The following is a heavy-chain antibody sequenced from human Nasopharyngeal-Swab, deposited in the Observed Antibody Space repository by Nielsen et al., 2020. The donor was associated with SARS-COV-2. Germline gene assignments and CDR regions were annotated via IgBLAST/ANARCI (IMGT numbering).Heavy chain of an antibody. V-gene: IGHV3-74*01. Sequence: GESLKISCAASGFTFSTYWMHWVRQPPGKGLLWVSRIDTDGTITDYADSVKGRFTISRDNAKNTLYLQMNSLRAEDTAVYYCARDVGGRGNYWGQGALVTVSS. D-gene: IGHD3-10*01. CDR3: ARDVGGRGNY. CDR1: GFTFSTYW. J-gene: IGHJ4*02. CDR2: IDTDGTIT.